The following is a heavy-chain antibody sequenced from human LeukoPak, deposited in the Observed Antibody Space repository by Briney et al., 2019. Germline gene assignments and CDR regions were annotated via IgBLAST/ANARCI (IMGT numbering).Heavy chain of an antibody. CDR1: GFTFSSYD. J-gene: IGHJ4*02. CDR2: IGTAGDI. D-gene: IGHD6-13*01. CDR3: ARSYYSSSCPDY. V-gene: IGHV3-13*01. Sequence: PTGGSLRLSCAASGFTFSSYDMHWVRHATGKGLEWVSGIGTAGDIYYPGSVKGRFTISRDNAKNSLYLQMNSLRAEDTAVYYCARSYYSSSCPDYWGQGTLVTVSS.